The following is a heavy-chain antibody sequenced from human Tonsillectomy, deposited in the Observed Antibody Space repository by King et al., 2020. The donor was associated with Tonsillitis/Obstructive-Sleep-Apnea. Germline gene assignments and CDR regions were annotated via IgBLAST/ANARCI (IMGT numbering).Heavy chain of an antibody. CDR2: ISSSSSTI. D-gene: IGHD1-1*01. CDR1: GFTFSSYS. Sequence: QLVQSGGGLVQPGGSLRLSCAASGFTFSSYSMNWVRQAPGKGLEWISYISSSSSTIYYADSVKGRFTISRDNAKNSLYLQMNSLRDEDTAVYYCARDVEDCNDPDYYYYALDVWGKGTTVTVSS. J-gene: IGHJ6*04. CDR3: ARDVEDCNDPDYYYYALDV. V-gene: IGHV3-48*02.